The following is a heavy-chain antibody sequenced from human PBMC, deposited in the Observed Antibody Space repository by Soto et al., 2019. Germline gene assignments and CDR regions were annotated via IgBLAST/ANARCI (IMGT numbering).Heavy chain of an antibody. Sequence: GGSLRLSCVGSGLTPSKYGMHWVRQAPGKGLEWVAVISYDGSNQYYGDSVRGRFTISRDNSRNTLYLHLNTLRPEDTAVYFCARGAENQLLHRDYFYGMDVWGQGTTVTVSS. CDR2: ISYDGSNQ. J-gene: IGHJ6*02. D-gene: IGHD2-2*02. CDR3: ARGAENQLLHRDYFYGMDV. CDR1: GLTPSKYG. V-gene: IGHV3-30-3*01.